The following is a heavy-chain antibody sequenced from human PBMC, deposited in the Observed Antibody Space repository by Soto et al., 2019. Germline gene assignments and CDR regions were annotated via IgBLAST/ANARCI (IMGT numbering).Heavy chain of an antibody. D-gene: IGHD1-1*01. CDR3: ARGKGMEENYYYYGMDI. Sequence: SVKDSCKASGYTFSTYAIHWVREAPVQSLEWMGWLNGGTGQTRYSQRFQDRVTITRDTSASTAYMEVSSLRPEDTAVYYCARGKGMEENYYYYGMDIWGQGTTVTVSS. V-gene: IGHV1-3*01. CDR1: GYTFSTYA. CDR2: LNGGTGQT. J-gene: IGHJ6*02.